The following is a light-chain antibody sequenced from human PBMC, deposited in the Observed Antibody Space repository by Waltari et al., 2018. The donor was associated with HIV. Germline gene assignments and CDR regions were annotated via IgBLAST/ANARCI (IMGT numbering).Light chain of an antibody. Sequence: QSVLTPPPSVSGAPGQRVTISCTGSRSNIGAGSDVHWYPQLPGTAPNPLLFGNINRPSGVPDPFPGSKSGTSASLAITGLQAEDEADYYCQSYDSSLSGSVFGGGTKLTVL. J-gene: IGLJ3*02. CDR3: QSYDSSLSGSV. CDR1: RSNIGAGSD. CDR2: GNI. V-gene: IGLV1-40*01.